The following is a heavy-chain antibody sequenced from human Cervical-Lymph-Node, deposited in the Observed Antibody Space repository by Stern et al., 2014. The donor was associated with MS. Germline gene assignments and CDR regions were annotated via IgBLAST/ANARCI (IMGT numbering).Heavy chain of an antibody. CDR1: GYTLTTYA. Sequence: QVQLVQSGADVKKPGASVKVSCKASGYTLTTYALHWVRQAPGQGLEWMGYINPGNGNTNYSQKFQGRVTITRDTSASTAYMELRSLGSEDTAVYSCARPYGVTYVFDVGGPGTMLPVSS. V-gene: IGHV1-3*01. CDR2: INPGNGNT. D-gene: IGHD2-21*02. J-gene: IGHJ3*01. CDR3: ARPYGVTYVFDV.